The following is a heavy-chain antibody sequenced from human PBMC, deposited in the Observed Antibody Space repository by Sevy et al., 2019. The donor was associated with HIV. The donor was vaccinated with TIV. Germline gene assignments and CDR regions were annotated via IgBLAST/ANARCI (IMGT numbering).Heavy chain of an antibody. J-gene: IGHJ6*02. D-gene: IGHD2-8*02. Sequence: ASVKVSCKASGYTFTGYYMHWVRQAPGQGLEWMGRINPNSGGTNYAQKFQGRVTMTRDTSISTAYMELSRLRSDETAVYYCARGGYCTGGVCYSLDYYYYGMDVWGQGTTVTVSS. CDR1: GYTFTGYY. V-gene: IGHV1-2*06. CDR3: ARGGYCTGGVCYSLDYYYYGMDV. CDR2: INPNSGGT.